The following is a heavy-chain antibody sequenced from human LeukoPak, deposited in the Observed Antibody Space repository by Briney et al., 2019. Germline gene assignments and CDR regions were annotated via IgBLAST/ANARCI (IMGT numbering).Heavy chain of an antibody. CDR3: ARGRYCSADICSGGDAFDI. J-gene: IGHJ3*02. CDR2: IYTRGST. D-gene: IGHD2-15*01. Sequence: PSETLSLTCTVSGGSINNYYRSWIRQPAGKGLEWIGRIYTRGSTNYNPSLKSRVAMSVDTSKNQFSLKLSSVTAADTAVYYCARGRYCSADICSGGDAFDIWGQGTMVSVSS. V-gene: IGHV4-4*07. CDR1: GGSINNYY.